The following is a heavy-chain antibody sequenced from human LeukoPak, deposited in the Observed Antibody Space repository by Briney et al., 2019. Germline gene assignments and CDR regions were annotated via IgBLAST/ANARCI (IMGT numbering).Heavy chain of an antibody. CDR1: GFTFIDYD. CDR3: ARGGIQVSGIDEFDY. Sequence: GGSLRLSCAASGFTFIDYDMHWVRQVIGKGLEWVSAIGIRGDTHYSGSAKGRFTISRENAESSLYLQMNSLRAEDTAVYYCARGGIQVSGIDEFDYWGQGTLVTVSS. V-gene: IGHV3-13*01. J-gene: IGHJ4*02. D-gene: IGHD6-19*01. CDR2: IGIRGDT.